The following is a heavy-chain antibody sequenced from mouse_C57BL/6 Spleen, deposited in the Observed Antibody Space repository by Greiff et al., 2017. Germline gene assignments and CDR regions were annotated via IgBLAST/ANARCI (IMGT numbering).Heavy chain of an antibody. D-gene: IGHD1-1*01. J-gene: IGHJ4*01. CDR1: GYTFTDYY. Sequence: EVQLQQSGPELVKPGASVKISCKASGYTFTDYYMNWVKQSHGKSLEWIGDINPNNGGTSYNQKFKGKATLTVDKSSSTAYMELRSLTSEDSAVYYCARDYYGSSYDYYAMDYWGQGTSGTVSS. CDR2: INPNNGGT. CDR3: ARDYYGSSYDYYAMDY. V-gene: IGHV1-26*01.